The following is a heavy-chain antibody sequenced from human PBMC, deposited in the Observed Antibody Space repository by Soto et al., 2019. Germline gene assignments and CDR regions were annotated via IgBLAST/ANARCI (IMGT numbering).Heavy chain of an antibody. CDR3: ARPYSSGWYGDLDY. D-gene: IGHD6-19*01. CDR1: GFTFSSYA. J-gene: IGHJ4*02. V-gene: IGHV3-30-3*01. CDR2: ISYDGSNK. Sequence: GGSLRLSCTASGFTFSSYAMHWGRQAPGKGLEWVAVISYDGSNKYYADSVKGRFTISRDNSKNTMYLQMNSLRVEDTAVYYCARPYSSGWYGDLDYWGQGTLVTVSS.